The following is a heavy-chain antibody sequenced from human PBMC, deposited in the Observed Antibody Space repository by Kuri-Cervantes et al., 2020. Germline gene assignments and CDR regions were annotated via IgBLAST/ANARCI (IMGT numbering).Heavy chain of an antibody. Sequence: GGSLRLSCKGSGYSFTSYWIGWVRQMPGKGLGWMGIIYPGDSDTRYSPSFQGQVTISADKSISTAYLQWSSLKASDTAMYYCARHRYCSGGSCRTYYYYMDVWGKGTTVTVSS. D-gene: IGHD2-15*01. CDR2: IYPGDSDT. V-gene: IGHV5-51*01. CDR1: GYSFTSYW. J-gene: IGHJ6*03. CDR3: ARHRYCSGGSCRTYYYYMDV.